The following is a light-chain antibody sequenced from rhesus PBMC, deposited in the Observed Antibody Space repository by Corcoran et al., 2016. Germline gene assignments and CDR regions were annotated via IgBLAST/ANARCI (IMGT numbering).Light chain of an antibody. CDR3: QQYTNWPLT. V-gene: IGKV3-35*01. CDR1: QSVSSD. Sequence: EIVLTQSPATLSLSPGERATLSCRASQSVSSDLAWYHQKPGQAPRLLIYAASSRATDIPDRFSGSGSGTDVTLTISRLEPEDVGVYYCQQYTNWPLTFGGGTKVDLK. J-gene: IGKJ4*01. CDR2: AAS.